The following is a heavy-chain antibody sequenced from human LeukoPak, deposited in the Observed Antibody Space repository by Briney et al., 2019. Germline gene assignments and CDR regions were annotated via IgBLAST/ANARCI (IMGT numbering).Heavy chain of an antibody. V-gene: IGHV3-33*01. J-gene: IGHJ4*02. CDR1: GFTFSSYG. CDR3: ARSYSSGWFAFDY. CDR2: IWYDGSNK. Sequence: GGSLRLSCAASGFTFSSYGMHWVRQAPGKGLEWVAVIWYDGSNKYYADSVKGRFTISRDNSKNTLYLQMNSLRAEDTAVYYCARSYSSGWFAFDYWGQGTLVTVSS. D-gene: IGHD6-19*01.